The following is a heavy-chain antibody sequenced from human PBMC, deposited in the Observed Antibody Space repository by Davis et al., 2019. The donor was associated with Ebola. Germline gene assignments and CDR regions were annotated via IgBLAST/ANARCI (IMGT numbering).Heavy chain of an antibody. CDR3: ARGPAYSGIDY. CDR1: GGSFSGYY. J-gene: IGHJ4*02. Sequence: SETLSLTCAVYGGSFSGYYWSWIRQLPGKGLEWTGEINHSGSTNYNPSLKSRVTILVDTSKNQFSLKLSSVTAADTAVYYCARGPAYSGIDYWGQGTLVTVSS. D-gene: IGHD1-26*01. CDR2: INHSGST. V-gene: IGHV4-34*01.